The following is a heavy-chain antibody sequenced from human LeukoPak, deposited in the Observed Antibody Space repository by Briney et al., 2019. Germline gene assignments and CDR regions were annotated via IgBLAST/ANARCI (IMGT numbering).Heavy chain of an antibody. CDR2: IYYNGST. CDR3: ARRTYYYDSSGYYY. CDR1: GGSISSSSYY. Sequence: PSETLSLTCTVSGGSISSSSYYWGWIRQPPGKGLEWIGSIYYNGSTYYNPSLKSRVTISVDTSKNQFSLKLSSVTAADTAVYYCARRTYYYDSSGYYYWGQGTLVTVSS. D-gene: IGHD3-22*01. J-gene: IGHJ4*02. V-gene: IGHV4-39*01.